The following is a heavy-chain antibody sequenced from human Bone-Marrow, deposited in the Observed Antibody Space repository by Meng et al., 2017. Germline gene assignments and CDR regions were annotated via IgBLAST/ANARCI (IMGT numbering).Heavy chain of an antibody. V-gene: IGHV4-34*01. CDR2: IYYSGST. CDR1: GGSFSGYY. D-gene: IGHD3-10*01. CDR3: ASTPTYYYGSGSYYYFDY. J-gene: IGHJ4*02. Sequence: GSLRLSCAVYGGSFSGYYWSWIRQPPGKGLEWIGSIYYSGSTYYNPSLKSRVTISVDTCKNQFSLKLSSVTAADTALYYCASTPTYYYGSGSYYYFDYWGQGTLVTVSS.